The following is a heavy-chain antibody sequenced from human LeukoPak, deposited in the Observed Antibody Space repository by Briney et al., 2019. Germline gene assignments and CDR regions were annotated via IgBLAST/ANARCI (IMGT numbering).Heavy chain of an antibody. J-gene: IGHJ4*02. D-gene: IGHD1-26*01. CDR3: ARYTSNVVGKRHYFDY. V-gene: IGHV3-23*01. CDR2: IRGSGGST. Sequence: GGSLRLSCAASGFTFSSYAMSWVRQAPGKGLEWVSAIRGSGGSTNYGDSVKGRFTIFRDNSKNTLYLQMNSLRAEDTAVYYCARYTSNVVGKRHYFDYWGQGTLVTVSS. CDR1: GFTFSSYA.